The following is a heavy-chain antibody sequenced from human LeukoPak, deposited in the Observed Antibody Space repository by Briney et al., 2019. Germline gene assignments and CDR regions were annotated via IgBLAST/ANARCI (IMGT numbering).Heavy chain of an antibody. CDR1: GINFDIHS. CDR2: ISHTGDIT. D-gene: IGHD3-9*01. V-gene: IGHV3-23*01. J-gene: IGHJ4*02. CDR3: AKDPPHYDILTGSLGH. Sequence: GGSLRLSCATSGINFDIHSMNWVRQAPGKGLDWVSYISHTGDITYYADSVKGRFTISRDNSKNTLYLQMNSLRAEDTAVYYCAKDPPHYDILTGSLGHWGQGTLVTVSS.